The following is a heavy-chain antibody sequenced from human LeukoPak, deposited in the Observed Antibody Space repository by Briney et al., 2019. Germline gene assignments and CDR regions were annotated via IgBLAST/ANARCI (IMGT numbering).Heavy chain of an antibody. CDR2: ISYDGSNK. CDR3: AKSKNGYEYDAFDI. Sequence: GGSLRLSCAASGFTFSSYGMHWVRQAPGKGLEWVAVISYDGSNKYYADSVKGRFTISRDNSKNTLYLQMNSLRAEDTAVYYCAKSKNGYEYDAFDIWGQGTMVTVSS. CDR1: GFTFSSYG. J-gene: IGHJ3*02. D-gene: IGHD2-2*03. V-gene: IGHV3-30*18.